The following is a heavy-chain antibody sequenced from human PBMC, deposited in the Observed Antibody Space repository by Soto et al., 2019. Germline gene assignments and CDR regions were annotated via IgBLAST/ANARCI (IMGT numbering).Heavy chain of an antibody. CDR3: ARGRYGDY. V-gene: IGHV1-18*01. D-gene: IGHD1-1*01. J-gene: IGHJ4*02. CDR1: GYTFTSYG. CDR2: ISANNGNT. Sequence: QVHLVQSGAEVKKPGASVKVSCKASGYTFTSYGITWVRQAPGQGLEWMGWISANNGNTDYAQKLQGRVIVTRDTSTSTAYMELRSLISDAAAVYYWARGRYGDYWGQGALVTVSS.